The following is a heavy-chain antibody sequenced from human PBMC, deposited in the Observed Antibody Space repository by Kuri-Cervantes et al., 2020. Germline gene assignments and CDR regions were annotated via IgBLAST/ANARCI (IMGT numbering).Heavy chain of an antibody. J-gene: IGHJ4*02. CDR3: AKGIGYYYGSGSYYKRSDANFGFDY. V-gene: IGHV3-30*18. CDR1: GLTFSSYG. Sequence: GESLKISCAASGLTFSSYGMHWVRQAPGKGLEWVAVISYDRSNKYYADSVKGRFTISRDNSKNTLYLQMSSLRAEDTAVYYCAKGIGYYYGSGSYYKRSDANFGFDYWGQGTLVTVSS. D-gene: IGHD3-10*01. CDR2: ISYDRSNK.